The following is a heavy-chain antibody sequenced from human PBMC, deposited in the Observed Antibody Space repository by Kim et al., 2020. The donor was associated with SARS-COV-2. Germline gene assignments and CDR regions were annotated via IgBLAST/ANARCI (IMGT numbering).Heavy chain of an antibody. J-gene: IGHJ4*02. D-gene: IGHD3-22*01. CDR3: ARTFSGYDSSGYYPFDY. Sequence: FQGRATMTRDTSTSTVYMELSSLRSEDTAVYYCARTFSGYDSSGYYPFDYWGQGTLVTVSS. V-gene: IGHV1-46*01.